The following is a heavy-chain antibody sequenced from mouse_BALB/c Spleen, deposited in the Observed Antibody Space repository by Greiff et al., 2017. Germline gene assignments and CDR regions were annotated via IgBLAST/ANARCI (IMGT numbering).Heavy chain of an antibody. CDR2: IYPGSGST. CDR3: ARSGYGNFYFDY. CDR1: GYTFTSYW. D-gene: IGHD2-10*02. Sequence: LQQPGSELVRPGASVKLSCKASGYTFTSYWMHWVKQRPGQGLEWIGNIYPGSGSTNYDEKFKSKATLTVDKSSNTAYMQLSSLTSEDSAVYSCARSGYGNFYFDYWGQGTTLTVSS. V-gene: IGHV1S22*01. J-gene: IGHJ2*01.